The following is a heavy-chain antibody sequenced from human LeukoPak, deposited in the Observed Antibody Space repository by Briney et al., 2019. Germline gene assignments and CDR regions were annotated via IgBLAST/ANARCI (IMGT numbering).Heavy chain of an antibody. D-gene: IGHD2-2*01. J-gene: IGHJ4*02. Sequence: PGRSLRLSCAASGFTFSSYGMHWVRQAPGKGLEWVAVIWYDGSNKYCADSVKGRFTISRDNSKNTLYLQMNSLRAEDTAVYYCARDQCSSTSCYFDYWGQGTLVTVSS. CDR3: ARDQCSSTSCYFDY. CDR2: IWYDGSNK. CDR1: GFTFSSYG. V-gene: IGHV3-33*01.